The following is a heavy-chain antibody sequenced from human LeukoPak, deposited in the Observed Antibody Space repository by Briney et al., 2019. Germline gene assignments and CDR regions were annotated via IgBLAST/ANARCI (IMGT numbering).Heavy chain of an antibody. J-gene: IGHJ6*02. CDR2: IYPGDSDT. CDR1: GYSFTSYW. Sequence: RGESLKISCKGSGYSFTSYWIGWVRQMPGKGLEWMGIIYPGDSDTRYSPSFQGQVTISADKSISTAYLQWSSLKASDTAIYYCARLQSAAVPGILTENGMDVWGQGTTVTVSS. V-gene: IGHV5-51*01. CDR3: ARLQSAAVPGILTENGMDV. D-gene: IGHD3-9*01.